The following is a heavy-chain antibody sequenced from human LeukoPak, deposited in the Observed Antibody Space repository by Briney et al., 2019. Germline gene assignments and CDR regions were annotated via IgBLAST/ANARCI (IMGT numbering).Heavy chain of an antibody. V-gene: IGHV1-69*13. D-gene: IGHD5-18*01. J-gene: IGHJ6*03. CDR3: ARDTANYYYYMDV. CDR2: IIPIFGTA. Sequence: ASVKVSCKASGGTFSSYAISWVRQAPGQGLGWMGGIIPIFGTANYAQKFQGRVTITADESASTAYMELSSLRSEDTAVYYCARDTANYYYYMDVWGKGTTVTVSS. CDR1: GGTFSSYA.